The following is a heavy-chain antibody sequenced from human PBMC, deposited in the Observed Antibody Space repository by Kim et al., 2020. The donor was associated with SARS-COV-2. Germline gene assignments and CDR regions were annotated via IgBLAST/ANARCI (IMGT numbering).Heavy chain of an antibody. CDR1: GGSISSSSYY. Sequence: SETLSLTCTVSGGSISSSSYYWGWIRQPPGKGLEWIGSIYYSGSTYYNPSLKSRVTISVDTSKNQFSLKLSSVTAADTAVYYCARHIWWELLNNWFDPWGQGTLVTVSS. D-gene: IGHD1-26*01. J-gene: IGHJ5*02. V-gene: IGHV4-39*01. CDR2: IYYSGST. CDR3: ARHIWWELLNNWFDP.